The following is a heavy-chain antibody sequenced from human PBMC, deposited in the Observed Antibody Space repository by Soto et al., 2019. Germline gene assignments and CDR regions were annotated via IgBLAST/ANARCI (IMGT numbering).Heavy chain of an antibody. J-gene: IGHJ4*02. Sequence: GGSLRLSCVGAGFIFTNAWMSWVRQAPGKGLELVGRSKSKPDGGATDYEAPVKGRFTIARDDSKNTLYLQMNNLQTQDTAVYYCTTDRGLKEAVLFDSWGQGALVTVSS. CDR2: SKSKPDGGAT. CDR3: TTDRGLKEAVLFDS. D-gene: IGHD2-15*01. CDR1: GFIFTNAW. V-gene: IGHV3-15*01.